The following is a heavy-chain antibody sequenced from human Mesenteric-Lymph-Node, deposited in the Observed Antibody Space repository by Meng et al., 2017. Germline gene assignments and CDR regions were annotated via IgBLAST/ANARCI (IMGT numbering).Heavy chain of an antibody. D-gene: IGHD3-10*01. V-gene: IGHV3-23*01. CDR2: ISGSGGST. CDR1: GFTFSSYA. Sequence: GGSLRLSCAASGFTFSSYAMSWVRQAPGKGLEWVSAISGSGGSTYYADSVKGRFTISRDNSKNTLYLQMNSLRAEDTAVYYCAKVYYGSGSLVSSVAFDIWGQGTMVTVSS. CDR3: AKVYYGSGSLVSSVAFDI. J-gene: IGHJ3*02.